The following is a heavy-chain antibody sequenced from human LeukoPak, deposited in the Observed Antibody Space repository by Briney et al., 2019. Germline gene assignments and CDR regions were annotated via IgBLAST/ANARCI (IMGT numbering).Heavy chain of an antibody. CDR3: ARFASLGMAYNWNYFWFDP. CDR2: IYHSGST. J-gene: IGHJ5*02. V-gene: IGHV4-4*02. CDR1: GGSISSSNW. D-gene: IGHD1-7*01. Sequence: PSETLSLTCAVSGGSISSSNWWSWVRQPPGKGLEWIGEIYHSGSTNYNPSLKSRVTISVDTSKNQFSLKLSSVTAADTAVYYCARFASLGMAYNWNYFWFDPWGQGTLVTVSS.